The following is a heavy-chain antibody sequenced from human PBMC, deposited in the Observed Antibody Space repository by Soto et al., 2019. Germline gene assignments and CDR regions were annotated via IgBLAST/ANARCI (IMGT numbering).Heavy chain of an antibody. V-gene: IGHV4-31*03. CDR1: GGSISSGGYY. CDR3: ASEEGENFWTRFLAY. Sequence: SETLFLTCTVSGGSISSGGYYWSWIRQHPGKGLEWTGYIYYSGSTYYNPSLKSRVTISVDTSKNQFSLKLSSVTAADTAVYYCASEEGENFWTRFLAYWGQGTLVTVSS. D-gene: IGHD3-3*01. CDR2: IYYSGST. J-gene: IGHJ4*02.